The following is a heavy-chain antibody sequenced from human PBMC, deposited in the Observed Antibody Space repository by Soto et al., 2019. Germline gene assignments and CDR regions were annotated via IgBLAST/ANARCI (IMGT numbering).Heavy chain of an antibody. J-gene: IGHJ4*02. V-gene: IGHV4-34*01. CDR2: INHSGST. Sequence: SETLSLTCAVYGGSFSGYYWSWIRQPPGKGLEWIGEINHSGSTNYNPSLKSRVTISVDTSKNQFSLKLSSVTAADTAVYYCARRDYYGSGSYYKRGFDYWGQGTLVTVSS. CDR3: ARRDYYGSGSYYKRGFDY. D-gene: IGHD3-10*01. CDR1: GGSFSGYY.